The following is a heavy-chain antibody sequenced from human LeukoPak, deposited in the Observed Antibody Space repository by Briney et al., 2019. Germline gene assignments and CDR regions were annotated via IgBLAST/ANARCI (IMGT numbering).Heavy chain of an antibody. CDR2: ISGYNGNT. CDR1: GYTFTSYG. CDR3: ARDRGDYDYVWGTYRYGYFDY. Sequence: ASVKVSCKASGYTFTSYGISWVRQAPGQGLEWMAWISGYNGNTNYAQKLQGRVTITRDTSASTAYMELSSLRSEDMAVYYCARDRGDYDYVWGTYRYGYFDYWGQGTLVTVSS. V-gene: IGHV1-18*03. D-gene: IGHD3-16*02. J-gene: IGHJ4*02.